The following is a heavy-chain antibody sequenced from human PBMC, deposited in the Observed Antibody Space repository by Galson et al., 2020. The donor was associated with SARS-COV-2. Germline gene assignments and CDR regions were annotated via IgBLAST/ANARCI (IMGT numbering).Heavy chain of an antibody. Sequence: ASENLSLTCSVSGVSITNFYWTWIRQPPGKELEWIGSFYSSGHSSYNPSLHSRVTISLDTYNNQFSLRLTSVAAADTAIDYCGRLAADSRQGRRWWGTTDYECYGIDVWGRGTTVTVSS. CDR1: GVSITNFY. J-gene: IGHJ6*02. V-gene: IGHV4-59*08. D-gene: IGHD3-16*01. CDR3: GRLAADSRQGRRWWGTTDYECYGIDV. CDR2: FYSSGHS.